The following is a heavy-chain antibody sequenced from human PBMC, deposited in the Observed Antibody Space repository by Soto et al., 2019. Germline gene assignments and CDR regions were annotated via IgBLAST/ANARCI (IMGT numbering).Heavy chain of an antibody. CDR1: GGTFSSYS. CDR2: IIPIFPTA. Sequence: QVQLVQSGAELKKPGSSVRVSCQASGGTFSSYSVNWVRQAPGQGLEWRGGIIPIFPTADHAQRFQGRGTNTGDEAANTGQMALSSLGSGDTTVLHCATRTSVLGAVSMAGEGLRGQGTAVTVSS. J-gene: IGHJ6*01. V-gene: IGHV1-69*12. CDR3: ATRTSVLGAVSMAGEGL. D-gene: IGHD1-26*01.